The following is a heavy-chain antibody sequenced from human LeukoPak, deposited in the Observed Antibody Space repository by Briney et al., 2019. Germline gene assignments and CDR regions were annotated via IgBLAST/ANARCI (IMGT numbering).Heavy chain of an antibody. V-gene: IGHV1-18*01. J-gene: IGHJ4*02. Sequence: ASVKVSCKASGYTFTSYGISWVRQAPGQGLEWMGWISAYNGNTNYAQKLQGRVTMTTDTSTSTAYMELRSLRSDDTAVYYCARTSFKGLRYFDWLPFDYWGQGTLVTVSS. CDR3: ARTSFKGLRYFDWLPFDY. D-gene: IGHD3-9*01. CDR2: ISAYNGNT. CDR1: GYTFTSYG.